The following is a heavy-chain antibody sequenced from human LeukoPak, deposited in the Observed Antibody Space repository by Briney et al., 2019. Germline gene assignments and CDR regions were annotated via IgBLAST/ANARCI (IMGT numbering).Heavy chain of an antibody. CDR3: ARDGFGMTLAQFDY. CDR1: GGCFSSNNGS. D-gene: IGHD1-14*01. CDR2: TYYRSKWYF. J-gene: IGHJ4*02. V-gene: IGHV6-1*01. Sequence: SQTLSLTCAISGGCFSSNNGSWNWIRQSPSRGLEWLGRTYYRSKWYFDYAVSVKSRLTINPDTTKNQFSLQLVSVEHENTAVCSCARDGFGMTLAQFDYWGQGTLVTVSS.